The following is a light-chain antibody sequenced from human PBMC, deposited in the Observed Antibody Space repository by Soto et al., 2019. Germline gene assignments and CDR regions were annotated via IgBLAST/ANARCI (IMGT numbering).Light chain of an antibody. CDR3: SSFTTTNTWV. J-gene: IGLJ3*02. Sequence: QSALTQPASVSGSPGQSMTISCTGTRSDVGGYNSVCWHQQHPGKAPKLIIYEVSNRPSGISDRFSASKSGNTASLTISGLQADDEADYYCSSFTTTNTWVFGGGTKLTVL. CDR1: RSDVGGYNS. CDR2: EVS. V-gene: IGLV2-14*01.